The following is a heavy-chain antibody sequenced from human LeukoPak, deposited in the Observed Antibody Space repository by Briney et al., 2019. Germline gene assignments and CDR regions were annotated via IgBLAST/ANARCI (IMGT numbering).Heavy chain of an antibody. Sequence: GGSLRLSCAASGFTFSSYGMHWVRQAPGKGLEWVAVIWYDGSNKYYADSVKGRFTISRDNSKNTLYLQMNSLKTEDTAVYYCAKEDIEMATTKYYCYYGTDVWGQGTTVTVSS. CDR2: IWYDGSNK. CDR3: AKEDIEMATTKYYCYYGTDV. J-gene: IGHJ6*02. D-gene: IGHD5-24*01. CDR1: GFTFSSYG. V-gene: IGHV3-33*06.